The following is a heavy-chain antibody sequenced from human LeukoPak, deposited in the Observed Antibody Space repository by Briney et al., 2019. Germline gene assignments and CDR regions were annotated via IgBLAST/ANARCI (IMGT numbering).Heavy chain of an antibody. J-gene: IGHJ4*02. D-gene: IGHD1-14*01. CDR3: TRHLDNPFN. CDR2: IRNKANNYAT. Sequence: GGSLRLPCAASGFTFSGSAMHWVRQASGKGLEWVGRIRNKANNYATAYAASVKGRFTISRDDSKNTAYLQMNSLKTEDTAVYFCTRHLDNPFNWGQGTLVTVSS. V-gene: IGHV3-73*01. CDR1: GFTFSGSA.